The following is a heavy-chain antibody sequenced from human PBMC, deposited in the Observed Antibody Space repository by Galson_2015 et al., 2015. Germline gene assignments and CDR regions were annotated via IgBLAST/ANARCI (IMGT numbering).Heavy chain of an antibody. CDR2: ISGGGTGT. D-gene: IGHD3-10*01. J-gene: IGHJ4*02. Sequence: SLRLSCAASGITFSSYAMSWVRQAPGKGLEWVSAISGGGTGTYYADSVKGRFTISRDNSKNTLYLQMNSLRAEDTAVYYCAKGSGSRAFDYWGQGTLVTVSS. CDR1: GITFSSYA. CDR3: AKGSGSRAFDY. V-gene: IGHV3-23*01.